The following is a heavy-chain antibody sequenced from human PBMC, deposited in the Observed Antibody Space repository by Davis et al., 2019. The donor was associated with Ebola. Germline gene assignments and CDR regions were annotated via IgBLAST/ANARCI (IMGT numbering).Heavy chain of an antibody. V-gene: IGHV6-1*01. CDR2: TYYRTKWST. D-gene: IGHD1-7*01. CDR1: GDNVSSNTAA. CDR3: ARRRTGTAPGLDS. Sequence: SQTLSLTCAISGDNVSSNTAAWNWIRQSPSRGLEWLGRTYYRTKWSTDYAVSVKSRITINPDTSKNQFSLQLNSVTPEDTAVYYCARRRTGTAPGLDSWGQGTLVTVSS. J-gene: IGHJ4*02.